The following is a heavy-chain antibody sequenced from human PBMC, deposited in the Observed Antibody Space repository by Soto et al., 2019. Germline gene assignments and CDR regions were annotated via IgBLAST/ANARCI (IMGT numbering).Heavy chain of an antibody. CDR3: ARDFDVNTALDYWYFDL. J-gene: IGHJ2*01. CDR1: GGSTSGKY. Sequence: QVHLQESGPGVVKASETLSLTCSLSGGSTSGKYWSWIRQSAGKGLEWIGRIYSSGRTHYNPSLGSRVSMSVAQHAFSLRLTSVTAADTAIYYCARDFDVNTALDYWYFDLWGRGTQVSVSS. V-gene: IGHV4-4*07. CDR2: IYSSGRT. D-gene: IGHD3-9*01.